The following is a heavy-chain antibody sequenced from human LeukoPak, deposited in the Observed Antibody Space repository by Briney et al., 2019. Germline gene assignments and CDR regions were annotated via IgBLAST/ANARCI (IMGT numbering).Heavy chain of an antibody. CDR1: GYTFSSYY. CDR3: ARDRDWNSPDYFDF. D-gene: IGHD1/OR15-1a*01. V-gene: IGHV1-46*01. CDR2: INPSRGNT. Sequence: ASVKVSCKASGYTFSSYYLHWLRQAPGQGPEWMGIINPSRGNTNYAQKFQGRVTLTRDTSTSTVYMELSSLRSEDTAIYYCARDRDWNSPDYFDFRGQGTLVTVSS. J-gene: IGHJ4*02.